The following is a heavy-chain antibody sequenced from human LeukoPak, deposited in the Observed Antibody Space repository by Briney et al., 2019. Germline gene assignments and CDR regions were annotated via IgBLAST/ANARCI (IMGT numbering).Heavy chain of an antibody. CDR3: AKDRRAVADTGDAFDI. D-gene: IGHD6-19*01. J-gene: IGHJ3*02. Sequence: PGGSLRLSCAASGFTFSSYEMNWVRQAPGKGLEWVSYIIISGSTIYYADSVKGRFTISRDNSKNTLYLQMNSLRAEDTAVYYCAKDRRAVADTGDAFDIWGQGTMVTVSS. CDR2: IIISGSTI. V-gene: IGHV3-48*03. CDR1: GFTFSSYE.